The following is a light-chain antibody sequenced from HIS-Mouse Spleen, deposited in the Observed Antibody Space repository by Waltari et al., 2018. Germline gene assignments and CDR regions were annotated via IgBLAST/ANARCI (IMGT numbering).Light chain of an antibody. CDR1: SSNIGSNT. J-gene: IGLJ2*01. V-gene: IGLV1-44*01. Sequence: QSVLTQPPSASGTPGQRVTISCSGSSSNIGSNTVNWYQQLPGTAPKRHIYSNNQRPSGGPGRFSGSKSGTSASRAISGLQSEDEADYYCAAWDDSLNAVVFGGGTKLTVL. CDR3: AAWDDSLNAVV. CDR2: SNN.